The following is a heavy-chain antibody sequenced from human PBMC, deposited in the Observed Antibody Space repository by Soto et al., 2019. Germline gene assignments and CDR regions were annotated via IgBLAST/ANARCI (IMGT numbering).Heavy chain of an antibody. J-gene: IGHJ6*02. CDR2: ISSSSSYI. V-gene: IGHV3-21*01. D-gene: IGHD2-21*02. CDR1: GFTFSSYS. CDR3: ARDRYCGGDCYPHSYYYYGMDV. Sequence: GGSLRLSCAASGFTFSSYSMNWVRQAPGKGLEWVSSISSSSSYIYYADSVKGRFTISRDNAKNSLYLQMNSLRAEDTAVYYCARDRYCGGDCYPHSYYYYGMDVWGQGTTVTVSS.